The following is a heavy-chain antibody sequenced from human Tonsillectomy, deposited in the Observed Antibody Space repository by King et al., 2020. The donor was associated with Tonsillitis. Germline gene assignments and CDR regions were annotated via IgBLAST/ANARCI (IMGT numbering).Heavy chain of an antibody. D-gene: IGHD3-3*01. CDR1: GGSISISSYY. Sequence: LQLQESGPGLVKPSETLSLTCSVSGGSISISSYYWGWIRQPPGKGLEWIGGIYYSVSTYYNPSLEGRVTISVDTSNNQFSLKLSSVTAADTAVYYCARLVIFGVIRDWGQGTLVTVSS. J-gene: IGHJ4*02. CDR3: ARLVIFGVIRD. CDR2: IYYSVST. V-gene: IGHV4-39*01.